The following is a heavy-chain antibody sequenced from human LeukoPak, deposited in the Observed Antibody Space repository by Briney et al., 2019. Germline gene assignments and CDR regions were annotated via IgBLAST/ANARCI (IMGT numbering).Heavy chain of an antibody. Sequence: GRSLRLSCSGSGFTFGDYGLSWFRQAPGKGLEWVAVISYDGSNKYYADSVKGRFTISRDNSKNTLYLQMNSLRAEDTAVYYCAKSEPSYYYDSSGSGDAFDIWGQGTMVTVSS. V-gene: IGHV3-30*18. CDR1: GFTFGDYG. D-gene: IGHD3-22*01. CDR3: AKSEPSYYYDSSGSGDAFDI. J-gene: IGHJ3*02. CDR2: ISYDGSNK.